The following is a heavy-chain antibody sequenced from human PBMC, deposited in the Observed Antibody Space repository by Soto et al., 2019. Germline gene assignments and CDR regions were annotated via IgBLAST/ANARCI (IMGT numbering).Heavy chain of an antibody. CDR3: ARQEIVIGVVVVAATVFDY. CDR1: GFSFSTHA. CDR2: ISPDGNYI. J-gene: IGHJ4*02. D-gene: IGHD2-15*01. V-gene: IGHV3-21*01. Sequence: PGGSLRLSCAASGFSFSTHAMTWVRQAPGKGLEWVSSISPDGNYIYYADSVKGRFTVSRDNAKDSLYLQMNSLRAEETAVYYRARQEIVIGVVVVAATVFDYCGQGTLVTVSS.